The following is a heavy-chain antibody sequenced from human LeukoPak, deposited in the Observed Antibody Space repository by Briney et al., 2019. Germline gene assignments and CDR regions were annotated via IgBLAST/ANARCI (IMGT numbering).Heavy chain of an antibody. CDR1: GFTVSSNY. CDR3: ARPVGATILGAFDI. CDR2: IYSGGST. V-gene: IGHV3-53*05. D-gene: IGHD1-26*01. Sequence: GGSLRLSCAASGFTVSSNYMSWVRQAPGKGLEWVSVIYSGGSTYYADSVKGRFTISRDNSKNTLYLQMGSLRAEDMAVYYCARPVGATILGAFDIWGQGTMVTVSS. J-gene: IGHJ3*02.